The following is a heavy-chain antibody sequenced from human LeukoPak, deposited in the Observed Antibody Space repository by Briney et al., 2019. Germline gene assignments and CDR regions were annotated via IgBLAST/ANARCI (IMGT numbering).Heavy chain of an antibody. CDR3: ARGAVVVPAAMGTSNWFDP. Sequence: SETLSLTCTVSGGSISSYYWSWIRQPPGKGLEWIGYIYYSGSTNYNPSLKSRVTISVDTSKNQFSLKLSSVTAADTAVYYRARGAVVVPAAMGTSNWFDPWGQGTLVTVSS. V-gene: IGHV4-59*01. J-gene: IGHJ5*02. D-gene: IGHD2-2*01. CDR1: GGSISSYY. CDR2: IYYSGST.